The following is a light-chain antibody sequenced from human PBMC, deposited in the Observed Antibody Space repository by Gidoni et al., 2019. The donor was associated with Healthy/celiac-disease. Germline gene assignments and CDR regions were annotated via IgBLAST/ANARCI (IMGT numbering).Light chain of an antibody. CDR1: KLGDKY. CDR2: QDS. Sequence: SYELTQPPSVPVSPGQTASITCSGDKLGDKYACWYQQKPGPSPVLVIDQDSKRPSGIPERFSGSNSGNTATLTISGTQAMDEADYYCQAWDSSTGRVFGGGTKLTVL. J-gene: IGLJ2*01. CDR3: QAWDSSTGRV. V-gene: IGLV3-1*01.